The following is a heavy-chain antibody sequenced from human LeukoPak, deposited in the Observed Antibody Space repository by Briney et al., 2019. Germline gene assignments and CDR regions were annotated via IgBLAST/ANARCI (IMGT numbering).Heavy chain of an antibody. D-gene: IGHD3-9*01. CDR3: ARDDYDILTGHAFDI. V-gene: IGHV4-59*01. Sequence: SETLSLTCTVSGGSISSYYWSWIRQPPGKGLEWIGYIYYSGSTNYNPSLKSRVTISVDTSKNQFSLKLSSVTAADTAVYYCARDDYDILTGHAFDIRGQGTMVTVSS. CDR1: GGSISSYY. J-gene: IGHJ3*02. CDR2: IYYSGST.